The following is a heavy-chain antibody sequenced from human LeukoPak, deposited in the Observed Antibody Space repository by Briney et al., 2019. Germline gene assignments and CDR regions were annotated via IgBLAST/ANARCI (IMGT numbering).Heavy chain of an antibody. CDR1: GFTFSSYE. V-gene: IGHV3-7*01. CDR2: IKQDGSEK. Sequence: PGGSLRLSCAASGFTFSSYEMNWVRQAPGKGLEWVANIKQDGSEKYYVDSVKGRFTISRDNAKNSLYLQMNSLRAEDTAVYYCARRYFDWLFNYYYYYMDVWGKGTTVTISS. CDR3: ARRYFDWLFNYYYYYMDV. D-gene: IGHD3-9*01. J-gene: IGHJ6*03.